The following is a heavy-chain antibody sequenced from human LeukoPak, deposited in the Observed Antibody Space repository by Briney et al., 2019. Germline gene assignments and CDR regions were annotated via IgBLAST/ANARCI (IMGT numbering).Heavy chain of an antibody. V-gene: IGHV4-4*07. D-gene: IGHD2-15*01. J-gene: IGHJ5*02. CDR2: IYTGGST. Sequence: IPSETLSLTCTVSGGSISSYFWNWIRQPAGKGLEWIGRIYTGGSTNYNPSLQSRVTMSVDTSKNQLSLKLSSVTAADTAMYYCARGYCGGDSCYGLENWFDPWGQGTLVTVSS. CDR3: ARGYCGGDSCYGLENWFDP. CDR1: GGSISSYF.